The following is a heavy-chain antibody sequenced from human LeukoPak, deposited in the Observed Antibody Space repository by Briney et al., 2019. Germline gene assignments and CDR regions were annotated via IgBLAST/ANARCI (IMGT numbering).Heavy chain of an antibody. J-gene: IGHJ6*03. Sequence: GGSLRLSCAASGFTFSSYEMDWVRQAPGKGLEWVSYISSSGSTIYYADSVKGRFTISRDNAKNSLYLQMNSLRAEDTAVYYCAELGTMIEGVWGKGTTVTVSS. D-gene: IGHD3-22*01. CDR2: ISSSGSTI. V-gene: IGHV3-48*03. CDR1: GFTFSSYE. CDR3: AELGTMIEGV.